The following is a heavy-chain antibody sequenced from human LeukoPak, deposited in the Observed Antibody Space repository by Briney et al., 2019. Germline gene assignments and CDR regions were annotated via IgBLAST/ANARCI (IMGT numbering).Heavy chain of an antibody. CDR2: IHYSGNI. Sequence: SETLSLTCTVSGGSVSSGSYSWSWIRQHPGKGLEWIGYIHYSGNINSNPSLKSRVTLSVDTSKNQFSLKLNSVTAADTAVYYCARSPRQQLGPPDYWGQGTLVTVSS. V-gene: IGHV4-61*01. CDR3: ARSPRQQLGPPDY. J-gene: IGHJ4*02. CDR1: GGSVSSGSYS. D-gene: IGHD6-13*01.